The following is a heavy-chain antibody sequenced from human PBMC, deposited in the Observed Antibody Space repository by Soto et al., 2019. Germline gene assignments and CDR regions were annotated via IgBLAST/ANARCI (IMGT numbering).Heavy chain of an antibody. Sequence: GGSLRLSCEASGFIFSDFGMHFLRQAPGKGLEWVAVISYDGNNKYDAQSVKGRFTISRDNSKNTLFLNMDSLRPEDTAVYHCVKGDLDTADVNSPDALDFWGPGTMVPVSS. CDR1: GFIFSDFG. CDR2: ISYDGNNK. V-gene: IGHV3-30*18. CDR3: VKGDLDTADVNSPDALDF. J-gene: IGHJ3*01. D-gene: IGHD5-18*01.